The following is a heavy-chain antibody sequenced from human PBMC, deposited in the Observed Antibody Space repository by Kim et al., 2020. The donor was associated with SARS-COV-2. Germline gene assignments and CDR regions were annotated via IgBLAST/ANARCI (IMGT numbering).Heavy chain of an antibody. CDR2: ISSSSTI. Sequence: GGSLRLSCAASGFTFSSYEMNWVRQAPGKGLEWVSYISSSSTIYYADSVKGRFTISRDNAKNSLYLQMNSLRAEDTAVYYCARDGYYYGSGSYDYFDYWGQGTLVTVSS. D-gene: IGHD3-10*01. V-gene: IGHV3-48*03. J-gene: IGHJ4*02. CDR3: ARDGYYYGSGSYDYFDY. CDR1: GFTFSSYE.